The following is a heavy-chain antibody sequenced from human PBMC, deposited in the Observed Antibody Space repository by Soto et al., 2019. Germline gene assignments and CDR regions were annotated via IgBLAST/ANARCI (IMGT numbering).Heavy chain of an antibody. V-gene: IGHV4-59*08. CDR3: ARTNHDYSNFDFDY. CDR1: GGSISSYY. CDR2: IYYSGST. Sequence: PSETLSLTCTVSGGSISSYYWSWIRQPPGKGLEWIGYIYYSGSTNHNPSLKSRVTISVDTSKNQFSLKLSSVTAADTAVYYCARTNHDYSNFDFDYWGQGTLVTVSS. D-gene: IGHD4-4*01. J-gene: IGHJ4*02.